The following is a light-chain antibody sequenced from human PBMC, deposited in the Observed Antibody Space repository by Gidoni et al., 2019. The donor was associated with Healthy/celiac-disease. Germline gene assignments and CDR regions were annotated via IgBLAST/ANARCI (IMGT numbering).Light chain of an antibody. CDR1: QSISSY. J-gene: IGKJ1*01. CDR2: AAS. V-gene: IGKV1-39*01. CDR3: QQSYSTPPT. Sequence: DIQLTQSPSSLSASVGDRVTITCRASQSISSYLNGYQQKPGKAPKLLIYAASSLQSGVPSRFSGSGSGTDFTLTISSLQPEDFATYYCQQSYSTPPTFXQXTKVEIK.